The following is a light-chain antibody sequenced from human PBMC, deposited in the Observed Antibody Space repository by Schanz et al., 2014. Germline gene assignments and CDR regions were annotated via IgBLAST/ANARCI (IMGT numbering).Light chain of an antibody. CDR2: WAS. CDR3: QQYYSLPLT. V-gene: IGKV4-1*01. Sequence: DIVMTQSPDSLPVSLGERATINCKSSQSVLYTSDSKNYLACQHKPGQPPKLLISWASTRESGVPDRFTGSGSGTDFTLTISGLQAEDVAVYYCQQYYSLPLTFGGGTKVEIK. CDR1: QSVLYTSDSKNY. J-gene: IGKJ4*01.